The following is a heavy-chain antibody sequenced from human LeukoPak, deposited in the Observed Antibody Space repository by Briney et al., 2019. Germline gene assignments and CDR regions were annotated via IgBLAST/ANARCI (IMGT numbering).Heavy chain of an antibody. CDR1: GYTFTGYY. Sequence: ASVKVSCKASGYTFTGYYMHWVRQAPGQGLEWMGWINPNSGGTNYAQKFQGRVTMTRDTSISTAYMELSRLRSDDTAVYYCASQDVIRGVIMVDYWGQGTLVTVSS. V-gene: IGHV1-2*02. CDR3: ASQDVIRGVIMVDY. D-gene: IGHD3-10*01. J-gene: IGHJ4*02. CDR2: INPNSGGT.